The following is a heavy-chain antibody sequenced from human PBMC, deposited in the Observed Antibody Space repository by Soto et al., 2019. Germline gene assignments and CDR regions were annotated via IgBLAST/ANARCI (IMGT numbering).Heavy chain of an antibody. J-gene: IGHJ2*01. D-gene: IGHD2-2*01. CDR3: ARRTIAYWYLDL. Sequence: QVQLVQSGAEVKKPGASVKVSCKASGYTFTSYDINWVRQATGQGLEWMGWMNANSGNTGYAQKFKGRVAMTRHTTLSTAYMELSSLTSEDRAVYYCARRTIAYWYLDLWGHGTLVTVSS. CDR2: MNANSGNT. CDR1: GYTFTSYD. V-gene: IGHV1-8*01.